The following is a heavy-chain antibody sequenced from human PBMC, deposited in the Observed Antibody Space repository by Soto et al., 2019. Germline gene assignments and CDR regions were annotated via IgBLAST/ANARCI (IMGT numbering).Heavy chain of an antibody. D-gene: IGHD3-3*01. J-gene: IGHJ4*02. CDR3: TRGPTYYDFWSGNQNFDY. V-gene: IGHV3-49*03. Sequence: GGSLRLSCTASGFTFGDYAMSWFRQAPGKGLEWVGFIRSKAYGGTTEYAASVKGRFTISRDDSKSIAYLQMNSLKTEDTAVYYCTRGPTYYDFWSGNQNFDYWGQGTLVTVSS. CDR2: IRSKAYGGTT. CDR1: GFTFGDYA.